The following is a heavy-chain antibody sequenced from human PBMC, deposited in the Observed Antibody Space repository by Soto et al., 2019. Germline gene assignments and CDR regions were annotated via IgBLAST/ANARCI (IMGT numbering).Heavy chain of an antibody. D-gene: IGHD4-17*01. Sequence: EVQMLESGGGLVQPGGSLRLSCAASGFTFSSYVMAWVRQAPGKGLEWVSGISGSGDRTFHADSVKGRFTISRDNSKNTLYLQMNSLRAEDTAVYYCAKPPTTKTTYNWYFDLWGRRTLVSVSS. CDR1: GFTFSSYV. CDR3: AKPPTTKTTYNWYFDL. CDR2: ISGSGDRT. J-gene: IGHJ2*01. V-gene: IGHV3-23*01.